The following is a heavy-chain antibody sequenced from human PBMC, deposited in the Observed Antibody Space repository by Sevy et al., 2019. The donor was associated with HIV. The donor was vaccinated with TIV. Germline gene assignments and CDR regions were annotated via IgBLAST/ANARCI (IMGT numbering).Heavy chain of an antibody. Sequence: ASVKVSCKASGYTFTSYDINWVRQATGQGLEWMGWMNPNSGNTGYAQKFQGRVTMTRNTSISTAYMELSSLGSEDTAVYYCARGLRYDYVWGSYRFHYYYYYGMDVWGQGTTVTVSS. CDR1: GYTFTSYD. CDR2: MNPNSGNT. CDR3: ARGLRYDYVWGSYRFHYYYYYGMDV. J-gene: IGHJ6*02. V-gene: IGHV1-8*01. D-gene: IGHD3-16*02.